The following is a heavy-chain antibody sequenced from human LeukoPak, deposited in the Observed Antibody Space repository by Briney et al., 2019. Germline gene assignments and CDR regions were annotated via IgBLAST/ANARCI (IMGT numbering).Heavy chain of an antibody. CDR3: ARGDGAAAGKGLDY. CDR1: GESFSGYY. Sequence: SETLSLTCAVYGESFSGYYWNWIRQPPGKGLEWIGEINHSGSTNYNPSLKSRVTISVDTSKHQFSLKLSSVTAADTAVYYCARGDGAAAGKGLDYWGQGTLVTVSS. V-gene: IGHV4-34*01. CDR2: INHSGST. D-gene: IGHD6-13*01. J-gene: IGHJ4*02.